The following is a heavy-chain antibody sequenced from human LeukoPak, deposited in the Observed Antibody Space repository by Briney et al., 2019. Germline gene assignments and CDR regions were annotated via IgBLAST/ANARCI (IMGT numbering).Heavy chain of an antibody. V-gene: IGHV3-23*01. D-gene: IGHD3-10*02. CDR3: AELGITMIGGV. CDR2: ISGSGDTT. CDR1: GFTFRSYG. J-gene: IGHJ6*04. Sequence: GGSLRLSCAASGFTFRSYGMSWVRQAPGKGLEWVSGISGSGDTTYSADSVKGRFTISRDNSQNTLYLQMNSLRAEDTAVYYCAELGITMIGGVWGKGTTVTISS.